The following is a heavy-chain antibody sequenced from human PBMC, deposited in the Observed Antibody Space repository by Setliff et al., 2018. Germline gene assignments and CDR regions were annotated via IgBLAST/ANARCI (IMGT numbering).Heavy chain of an antibody. D-gene: IGHD2-2*01. CDR3: SRLVRYCTTTSCQRLSGDEY. CDR2: ISVYSGNA. Sequence: ASVKVSCKASGYSFSDSAVSWVRQAPGQGLEWVGWISVYSGNAYYAHKLQDRVTMTTDTSTGTAYMELRSLTSDDTAVYYCSRLVRYCTTTSCQRLSGDEYWGQGTVVTVSS. CDR1: GYSFSDSA. V-gene: IGHV1-18*01. J-gene: IGHJ4*02.